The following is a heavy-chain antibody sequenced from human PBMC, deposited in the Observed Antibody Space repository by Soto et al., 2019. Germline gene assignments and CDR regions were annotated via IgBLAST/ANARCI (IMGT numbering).Heavy chain of an antibody. V-gene: IGHV3-30*18. J-gene: IGHJ6*02. CDR2: ISYDGSNK. Sequence: PGGSLRLSCAASGFTFRSYGMHWVRQAPGEGLECGAVISYDGSNKYYVDSVKGRFTISRDDSKNTLYLQMNSLRAEDTAVYYCAKDLGRNYYYGMDVWGQGT. CDR3: AKDLGRNYYYGMDV. CDR1: GFTFRSYG. D-gene: IGHD7-27*01.